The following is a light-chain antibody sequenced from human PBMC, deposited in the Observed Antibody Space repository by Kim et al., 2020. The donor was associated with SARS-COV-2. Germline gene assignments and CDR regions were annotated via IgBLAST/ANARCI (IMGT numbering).Light chain of an antibody. J-gene: IGKJ2*01. Sequence: SASVGDGVTITCRASQTISTWLAWYQQKPGRAPKLLIHKSSTLQSGVPSRFSGSGSGTEFTLTISSLQSDDFATYYCQQYNSHPYTFGQGTKLEIK. CDR2: KSS. CDR1: QTISTW. CDR3: QQYNSHPYT. V-gene: IGKV1-5*03.